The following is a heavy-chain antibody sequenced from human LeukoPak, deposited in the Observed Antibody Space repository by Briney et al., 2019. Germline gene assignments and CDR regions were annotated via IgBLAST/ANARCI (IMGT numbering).Heavy chain of an antibody. Sequence: SETLSLTCTVSGGSISSYYWSWIRQPPGKGLEWIGYIYYSGGTNYNPSLKSRVTISVDTSKDQFSLKLSSVTAADTAVYYCARQDSSSWYNFDYWGQGTLVTVSS. V-gene: IGHV4-59*08. J-gene: IGHJ4*02. CDR1: GGSISSYY. D-gene: IGHD6-13*01. CDR2: IYYSGGT. CDR3: ARQDSSSWYNFDY.